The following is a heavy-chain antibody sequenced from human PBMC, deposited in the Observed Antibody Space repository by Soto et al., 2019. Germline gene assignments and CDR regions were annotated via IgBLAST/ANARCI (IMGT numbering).Heavy chain of an antibody. CDR3: ARVLLWFGPVDY. CDR1: GVSFDGFL. J-gene: IGHJ4*02. Sequence: QVHLQQWGAGLLEPSETLSLTCAVSGVSFDGFLWTWIRQSPGKGLEWIGEISRAGGSNYNPSLNGRVTISLDTSKDQFSLRLRSVTAADTAVYYCARVLLWFGPVDYWGQGTPVTVSS. D-gene: IGHD3-10*01. CDR2: ISRAGGS. V-gene: IGHV4-34*01.